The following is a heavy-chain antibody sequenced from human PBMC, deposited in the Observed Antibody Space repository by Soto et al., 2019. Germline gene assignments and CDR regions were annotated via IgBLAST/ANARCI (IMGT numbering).Heavy chain of an antibody. J-gene: IGHJ4*02. V-gene: IGHV3-73*02. D-gene: IGHD3-22*01. Sequence: EVQLVESGGGLVQPGGSLKLSCAASGFTFSGSAMHWVRQASGKGLEWVGRIRSKANSYATAYAASVKGRFTISRDDSKNTAYLQMNSLKTEDTAVYYCTRLYDSSGYSGFWGQGTLVTVSS. CDR3: TRLYDSSGYSGF. CDR1: GFTFSGSA. CDR2: IRSKANSYAT.